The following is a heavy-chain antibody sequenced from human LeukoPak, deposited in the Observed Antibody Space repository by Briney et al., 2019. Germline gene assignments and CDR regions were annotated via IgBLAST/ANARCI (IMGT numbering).Heavy chain of an antibody. D-gene: IGHD3-22*01. CDR1: GFTFSSYG. V-gene: IGHV3-30*02. Sequence: GGSLRLSCAASGFTFSSYGMHWVRQAPGKGLEWVAFIRYDGSNKYYADSVKGRFTISRDNSKNTLYLQMNSLRAEDTAVYCCAKDPNFPPHNYDTLSYWGQGTLVTVSS. CDR2: IRYDGSNK. CDR3: AKDPNFPPHNYDTLSY. J-gene: IGHJ4*02.